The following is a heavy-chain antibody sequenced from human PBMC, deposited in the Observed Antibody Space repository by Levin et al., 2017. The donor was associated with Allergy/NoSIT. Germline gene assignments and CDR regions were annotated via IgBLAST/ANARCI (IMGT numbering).Heavy chain of an antibody. CDR3: TSGSSSWYWDYYYGMDV. J-gene: IGHJ6*02. CDR2: IRSKAYGGTT. CDR1: GFTFGDYA. V-gene: IGHV3-49*03. D-gene: IGHD6-13*01. Sequence: GESLKISCTASGFTFGDYAMSWFRQAPGKGLEWVGFIRSKAYGGTTEYAASVKGRFTISRDDSKSIAYLQMNSLKTEDTAVYYCTSGSSSWYWDYYYGMDVWGQGTTVTVSS.